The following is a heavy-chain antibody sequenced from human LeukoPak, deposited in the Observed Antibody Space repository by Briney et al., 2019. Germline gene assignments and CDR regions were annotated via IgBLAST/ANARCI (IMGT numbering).Heavy chain of an antibody. CDR1: GFIFSSYA. Sequence: PGGSLRLSCAASGFIFSSYAMSWVRQAPGKGLEWVSSISSSSSYIYYADSVKGRFTISRDNAKNSLYLQMNSLRAEDTAVYYCARDLELITIFGVVISRFDPWGQGTLVTVSS. CDR3: ARDLELITIFGVVISRFDP. V-gene: IGHV3-21*01. CDR2: ISSSSSYI. J-gene: IGHJ5*02. D-gene: IGHD3-3*01.